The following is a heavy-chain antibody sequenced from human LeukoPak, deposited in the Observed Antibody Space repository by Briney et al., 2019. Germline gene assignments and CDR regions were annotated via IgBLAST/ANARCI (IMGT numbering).Heavy chain of an antibody. CDR3: AKSYCGGDCG. V-gene: IGHV3-23*01. Sequence: PGGSLRLSCAVSGLPFGSYGMTWVRQAPGKGLEWVSGIAGNGVYTYYADSVKGRFTISRDNSRSTLSLQMNSLRVEDTGVYYCAKSYCGGDCGWGPGTLVTVSS. CDR2: IAGNGVYT. J-gene: IGHJ4*02. D-gene: IGHD2-21*02. CDR1: GLPFGSYG.